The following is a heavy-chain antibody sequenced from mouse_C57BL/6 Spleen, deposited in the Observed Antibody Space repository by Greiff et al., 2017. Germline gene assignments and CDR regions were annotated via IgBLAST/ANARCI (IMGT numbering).Heavy chain of an antibody. CDR3: ASPGGLEDDAMDY. CDR1: GYTFTSYW. V-gene: IGHV1-55*01. J-gene: IGHJ4*01. D-gene: IGHD2-4*01. Sequence: VQLQQSGAELVKPGASVKMSCKASGYTFTSYWITWVKQRPGQGLEWIGDIYPGSGSTNYNEKFKSKATLTVDTSSSTAYMQLSSLTSEDSAVYYCASPGGLEDDAMDYWGQGTSVTVSS. CDR2: IYPGSGST.